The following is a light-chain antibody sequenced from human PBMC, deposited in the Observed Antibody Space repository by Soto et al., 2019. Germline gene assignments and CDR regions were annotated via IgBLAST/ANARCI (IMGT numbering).Light chain of an antibody. CDR1: QGIRTD. J-gene: IGKJ1*01. CDR2: KAS. V-gene: IGKV1-5*03. CDR3: QHYNSYSEA. Sequence: QLTQSPSSLSASVGDRVTITCRASQGIRTDLGWYQQKPGKAPKLLIYKASSLESGVPSRFSGSGSGTEFSLTISSLQPDDFATYYCQHYNSYSEAFGQGTKVDIK.